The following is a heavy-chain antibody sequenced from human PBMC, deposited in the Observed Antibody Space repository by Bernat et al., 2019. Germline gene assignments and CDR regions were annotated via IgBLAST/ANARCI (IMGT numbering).Heavy chain of an antibody. CDR3: SRAVRLSGDSFDL. D-gene: IGHD3-10*02. CDR2: IRTHGYGATN. V-gene: IGHV3-49*03. Sequence: EVRLVESGGGLVEPGRSLRLSCRASGFTFGDYPMSWFRQAPGKGLELVGYIRTHGYGATNEFAASVKGRFANSSDDSNRIAYLQMDSLKTEDTAVYYCSRAVRLSGDSFDLWGQGNLVTVSS. CDR1: GFTFGDYP. J-gene: IGHJ5*02.